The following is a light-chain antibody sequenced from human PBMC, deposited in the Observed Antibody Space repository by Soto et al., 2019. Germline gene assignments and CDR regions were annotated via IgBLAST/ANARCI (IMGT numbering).Light chain of an antibody. J-gene: IGLJ3*02. CDR1: NSDVGGYNY. V-gene: IGLV2-14*01. Sequence: QNPSESGSPGQSITISCSGTNSDVGGYNYLWCCQQHPGKAPKLMIYEVTSRPSGVSNRFSGFKSGNTAFLPISGLQADDDADYESRSFTLSVSLGFG. CDR3: RSFTLSVSLG. CDR2: EVT.